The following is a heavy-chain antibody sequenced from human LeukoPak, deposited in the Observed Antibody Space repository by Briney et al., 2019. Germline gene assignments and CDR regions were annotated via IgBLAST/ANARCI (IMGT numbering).Heavy chain of an antibody. CDR1: GFTFSRYN. Sequence: GGSLRLSCAASGFTFSRYNMHWVRQAPGKGLEWLAFISYDESDKDYADSVKGRFTISRDNSKNTLYLQMNSLRAEDTAVYYCAKDSGGGICDFDYWGQGSLVTVSS. CDR2: ISYDESDK. J-gene: IGHJ4*02. V-gene: IGHV3-30*02. CDR3: AKDSGGGICDFDY. D-gene: IGHD2-15*01.